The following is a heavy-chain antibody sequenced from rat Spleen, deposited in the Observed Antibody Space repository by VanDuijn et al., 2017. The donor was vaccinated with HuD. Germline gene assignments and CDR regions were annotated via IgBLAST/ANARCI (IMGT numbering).Heavy chain of an antibody. D-gene: IGHD1-6*01. CDR3: ATEYYGYTYWYFDF. CDR1: GFTFSNYY. J-gene: IGHJ1*01. V-gene: IGHV5-27*01. Sequence: EVQLVESGGGLVQPGRSLKLSCAASGFTFSNYYMALVRQAPTKGLEWVAYISTGGGNTYYRDSVKGRFTVSRDNAKSTLYLQMDSLRSEDTATYYCATEYYGYTYWYFDFWGPGTMVTVSS. CDR2: ISTGGGNT.